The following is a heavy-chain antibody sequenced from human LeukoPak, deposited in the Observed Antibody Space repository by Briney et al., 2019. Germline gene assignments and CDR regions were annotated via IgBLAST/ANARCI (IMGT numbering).Heavy chain of an antibody. Sequence: ASVKVSCKASGYTFTGYYMHWVRQAPGQGLEWMGRINPNSGGTNYARKFQGRVTMTRDTSISTAYMELSRLRSDDTAVYYCARVEGYYDSSGSPGDYWGQGTLVTVSS. V-gene: IGHV1-2*06. D-gene: IGHD3-22*01. CDR3: ARVEGYYDSSGSPGDY. CDR2: INPNSGGT. CDR1: GYTFTGYY. J-gene: IGHJ4*02.